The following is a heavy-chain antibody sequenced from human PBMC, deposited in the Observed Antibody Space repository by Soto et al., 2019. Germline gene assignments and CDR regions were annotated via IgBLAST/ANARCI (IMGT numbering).Heavy chain of an antibody. CDR1: VFTFSSYG. CDR2: IWYDGSNK. V-gene: IGHV3-33*01. J-gene: IGHJ6*02. CDR3: ARDPNPFRYYYYGMDV. Sequence: PGGSLRLSCSTSVFTFSSYGIHWVRQAPGRGLEWVAVIWYDGSNKYYADSVKGRFTISRDNSKNTLYLQMNSLRAEDTAVYYCARDPNPFRYYYYGMDVWGQGTTVTVSS.